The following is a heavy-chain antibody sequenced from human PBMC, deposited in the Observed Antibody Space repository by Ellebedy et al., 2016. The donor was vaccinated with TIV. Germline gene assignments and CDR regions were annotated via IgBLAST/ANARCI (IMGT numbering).Heavy chain of an antibody. CDR1: GFTFSAYP. Sequence: GGSLRLSWVTSGFTFSAYPLNGIRQAPGKGLEWIAYISGNSDFIVYADTVRCRFTISIYNDEKSLYLQMNSLTADDTAVYYCARLLELLDALDIWGQGTVVTVSS. CDR3: ARLLELLDALDI. CDR2: ISGNSDFI. D-gene: IGHD1-7*01. V-gene: IGHV3-48*01. J-gene: IGHJ3*02.